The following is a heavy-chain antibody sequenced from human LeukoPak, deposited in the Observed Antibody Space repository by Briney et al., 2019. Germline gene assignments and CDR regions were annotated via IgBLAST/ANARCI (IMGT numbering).Heavy chain of an antibody. J-gene: IGHJ4*02. CDR3: ATNQSSAYHQRGDY. D-gene: IGHD3-22*01. CDR2: ISTSSGTI. Sequence: GRSLRPSCEAAGFTFSNYGMHWVRQAPGKGLEWVSSISTSSGTIHYADSVKGRFTVSRDNAKNSLYLQMNSLRAEDTAVYYCATNQSSAYHQRGDYWGQGTLVTVSS. V-gene: IGHV3-48*01. CDR1: GFTFSNYG.